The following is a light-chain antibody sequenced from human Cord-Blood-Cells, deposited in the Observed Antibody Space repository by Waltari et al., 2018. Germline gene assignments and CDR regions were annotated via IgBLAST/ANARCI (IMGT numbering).Light chain of an antibody. CDR3: CSYAGSYTWV. CDR2: DVS. J-gene: IGLJ3*02. Sequence: QSALTQPRSLSGSPGQSVTISCTGTSSAVGGYNYVSWYQQHPGKAPKLLFYDVSKRPSGVPDRFSCSKSGNTASLTISGLQAEDEADYSCCSYAGSYTWVFGGGTKLTVL. CDR1: SSAVGGYNY. V-gene: IGLV2-11*01.